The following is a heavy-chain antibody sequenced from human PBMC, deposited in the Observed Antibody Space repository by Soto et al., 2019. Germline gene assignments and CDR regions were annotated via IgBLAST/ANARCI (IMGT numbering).Heavy chain of an antibody. J-gene: IGHJ5*02. D-gene: IGHD6-13*01. CDR1: GGSISSSSFH. Sequence: QLQLQESGPGLVKPSETLSLTCTVSGGSISSSSFHWGWIRQPPGKGLEWIGSIYYSGSTYYSPSLKRRVTISVDTSKNQFSLKLSSVTAADTAVYYCARRERAAGTGWWFDPWGQGTLVTVSS. CDR3: ARRERAAGTGWWFDP. CDR2: IYYSGST. V-gene: IGHV4-39*01.